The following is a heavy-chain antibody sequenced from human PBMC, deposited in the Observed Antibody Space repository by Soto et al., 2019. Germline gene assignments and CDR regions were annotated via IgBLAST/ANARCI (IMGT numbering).Heavy chain of an antibody. CDR2: IYYSGST. CDR3: ARHRDGADVYWYFDL. J-gene: IGHJ2*01. CDR1: GGSISSSSYY. D-gene: IGHD4-17*01. Sequence: QLQLQESGPGLVKPSETLSLTCTVSGGSISSSSYYWGWIRQPPGKGLEWIGSIYYSGSTYYNPSLKSRVTISVDTSKNQFSLKLSSVTAADTAVYYCARHRDGADVYWYFDLWGRGTLVTVSS. V-gene: IGHV4-39*01.